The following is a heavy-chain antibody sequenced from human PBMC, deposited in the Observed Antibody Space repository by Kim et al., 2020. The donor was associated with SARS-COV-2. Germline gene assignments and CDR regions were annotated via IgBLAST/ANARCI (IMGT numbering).Heavy chain of an antibody. J-gene: IGHJ4*02. CDR3: AKGRGDGYFDN. V-gene: IGHV3-23*01. CDR2: ST. D-gene: IGHD3-10*01. Sequence: STYYADSVKGRFTMSRENSKNMVYLEMDSLRADDTAIYYCAKGRGDGYFDNWGQGTLVTVSS.